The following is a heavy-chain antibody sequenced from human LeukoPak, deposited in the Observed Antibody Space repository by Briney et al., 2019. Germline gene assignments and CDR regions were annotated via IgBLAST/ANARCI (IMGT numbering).Heavy chain of an antibody. CDR1: GFAFTTYA. Sequence: GGSLRLSCAASGFAFTTYAMSWVRQAPGKGLKLVSSISASGGSAYYADSVKGRFTISRDNSRNTVYLQMNSLRAEDTAVYYCAKFLPTHIVVANYYFDYWGRGTLVTVSS. CDR3: AKFLPTHIVVANYYFDY. J-gene: IGHJ4*02. D-gene: IGHD2-21*01. CDR2: ISASGGSA. V-gene: IGHV3-23*01.